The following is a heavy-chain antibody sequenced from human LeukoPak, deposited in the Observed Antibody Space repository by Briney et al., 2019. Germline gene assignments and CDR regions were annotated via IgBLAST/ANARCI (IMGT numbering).Heavy chain of an antibody. D-gene: IGHD3-10*01. J-gene: IGHJ6*02. Sequence: SVKVSCKASGGTFSSYAISWVRQAPGQGLECMGRIIPILDIATYAQKFQGRVTITADKSTSTAYMELSSLSSEDTAVYYCARDQGVTDPPPYGLDVWGQGTPVTVSS. CDR3: ARDQGVTDPPPYGLDV. V-gene: IGHV1-69*04. CDR1: GGTFSSYA. CDR2: IIPILDIA.